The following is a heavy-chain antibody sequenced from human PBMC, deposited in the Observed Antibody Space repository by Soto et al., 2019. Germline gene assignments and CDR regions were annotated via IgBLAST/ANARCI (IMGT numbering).Heavy chain of an antibody. CDR3: ARAYGSGSLSGY. V-gene: IGHV3-7*01. J-gene: IGHJ4*02. Sequence: EVQLVESGGGLVQPGGSLRLSCAASGFTFSSYWMSWVRQAPGKGLEWVANIKQDGSEKYNVDFVKGRFTISRDNATNSLYLQMTSLRVEDTAVYYCARAYGSGSLSGYWGQGTLVTVSS. D-gene: IGHD3-10*01. CDR2: IKQDGSEK. CDR1: GFTFSSYW.